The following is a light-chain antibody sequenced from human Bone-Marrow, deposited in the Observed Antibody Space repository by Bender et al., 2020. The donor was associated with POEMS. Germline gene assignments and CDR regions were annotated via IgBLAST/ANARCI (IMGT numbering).Light chain of an antibody. V-gene: IGLV1-44*01. CDR2: SNN. Sequence: QSVLTQPPSASGTPGQSVIISCSGSSSNIGSNTVNWYQQVPGTAPQLVIYSNNDRPSGVPDRFSGSKSGTSASLAISGLQSEDEGDYYCAAWDDSLPGLYVFGTGTKVTVL. J-gene: IGLJ1*01. CDR3: AAWDDSLPGLYV. CDR1: SSNIGSNT.